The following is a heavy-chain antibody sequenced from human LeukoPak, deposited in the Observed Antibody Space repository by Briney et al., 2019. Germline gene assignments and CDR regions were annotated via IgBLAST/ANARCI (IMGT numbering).Heavy chain of an antibody. CDR3: AKDAPSEVTTSPYYFDY. J-gene: IGHJ4*02. D-gene: IGHD4-17*01. Sequence: GGSLRLSCAASGFTFSSYGMHWVRQAPGKGLEWVAFIRYDGSNKYYADSVKGRFTISRDNSKNTLYLQMNSLRAEDTAVYYCAKDAPSEVTTSPYYFDYWGRGTLVTVSS. V-gene: IGHV3-30*02. CDR2: IRYDGSNK. CDR1: GFTFSSYG.